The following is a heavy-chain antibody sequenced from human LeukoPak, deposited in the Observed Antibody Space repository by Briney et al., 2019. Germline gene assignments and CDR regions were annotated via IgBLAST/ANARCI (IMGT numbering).Heavy chain of an antibody. J-gene: IGHJ3*02. CDR1: GFTFSSYA. Sequence: GGSLRLSCAASGFTFSSYAMSWVRQAPGKGLEWVSAISGSGGSTYYADSVKGRFTISRDNSKNTLYLQMNSLRAEDTAVYYCAKDRLGGILWFGESSDAFDIWGQGTMVTVSS. V-gene: IGHV3-23*01. D-gene: IGHD3-10*01. CDR2: ISGSGGST. CDR3: AKDRLGGILWFGESSDAFDI.